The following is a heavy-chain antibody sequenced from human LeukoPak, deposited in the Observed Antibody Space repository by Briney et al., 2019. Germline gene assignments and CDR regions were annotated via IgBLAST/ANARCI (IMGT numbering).Heavy chain of an antibody. V-gene: IGHV4-34*01. CDR1: GFTFSSYA. J-gene: IGHJ4*02. Sequence: PGGSLRLSCAASGFTFSSYAMSWVRQAPGKGLEWIGEINHSGSTNYNPSLKSRVTISVDTSKNQFSLKLSSVTAADTAVYYCARDPYSSSSGVEEWGQGTLVTVSS. D-gene: IGHD6-6*01. CDR3: ARDPYSSSSGVEE. CDR2: INHSGST.